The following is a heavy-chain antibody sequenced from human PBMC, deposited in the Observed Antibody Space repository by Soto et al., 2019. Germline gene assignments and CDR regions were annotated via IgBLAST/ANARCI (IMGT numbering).Heavy chain of an antibody. V-gene: IGHV1-2*02. CDR3: ARVRGAGVYSSSSPLSWYYYYGMDV. Sequence: QVQLVQSGAEVKKPGASVKVSCKASGYTFTGYYMHWVRQAPGQGLEWMGWINPNSGGTKYAQKFQGGVTMTRDTAISTAYRELSRLRSDDTAVYYCARVRGAGVYSSSSPLSWYYYYGMDVWGQGTTVTVSS. CDR1: GYTFTGYY. J-gene: IGHJ6*02. CDR2: INPNSGGT. D-gene: IGHD6-6*01.